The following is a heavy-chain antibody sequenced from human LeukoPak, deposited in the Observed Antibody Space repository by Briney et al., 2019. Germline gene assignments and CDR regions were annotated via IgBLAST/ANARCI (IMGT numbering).Heavy chain of an antibody. J-gene: IGHJ4*02. CDR1: GASISTYY. V-gene: IGHV4-59*01. CDR3: GREVVSLYSDSGGSHQWPSYFDS. CDR2: INYSGST. Sequence: KPSETLSLTCTVSGASISTYYWSWIRQTPGKGLEWIGYINYSGSTKYNPSFKSRVTISLDTSKNQFSLSLSSVTAADTAVYYCGREVVSLYSDSGGSHQWPSYFDSWGQGTLVTVSS. D-gene: IGHD3-22*01.